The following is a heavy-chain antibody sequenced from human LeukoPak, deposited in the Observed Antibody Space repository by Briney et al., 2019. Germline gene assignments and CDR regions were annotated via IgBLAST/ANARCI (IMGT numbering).Heavy chain of an antibody. D-gene: IGHD1-1*01. CDR2: IYYSGIT. Sequence: SETLSLTCTVSGGSISSGFYYWAWIRQPPGKGLEWIGSIYYSGITYYNPSLKSRVTISEDTSKNQFSLKLSSVTAADTAVYYCARDAGGTILSWGQGTLVTVSS. J-gene: IGHJ4*02. CDR3: ARDAGGTILS. V-gene: IGHV4-39*07. CDR1: GGSISSGFYY.